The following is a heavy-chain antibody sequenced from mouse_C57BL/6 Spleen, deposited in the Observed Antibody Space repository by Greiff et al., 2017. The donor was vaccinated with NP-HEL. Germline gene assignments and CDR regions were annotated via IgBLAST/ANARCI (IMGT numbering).Heavy chain of an antibody. CDR1: GFTFSSYA. Sequence: EVMLVESGGGLVKPGGSLKLSCAASGFTFSSYAMSWVRQTPEKRLEWVATISDGGSYTYYPDNVKGRFTITRDNAKNNLYLQMSHLKSEDTAMYYCAREGHYYGSSYGYLDVWGTGTTVTVSS. V-gene: IGHV5-4*01. D-gene: IGHD1-1*01. J-gene: IGHJ1*03. CDR2: ISDGGSYT. CDR3: AREGHYYGSSYGYLDV.